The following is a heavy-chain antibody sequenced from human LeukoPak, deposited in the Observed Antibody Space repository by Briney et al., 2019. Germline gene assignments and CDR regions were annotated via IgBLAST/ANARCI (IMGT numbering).Heavy chain of an antibody. Sequence: RASVKVSCKASGYTFTSYGISWVRQAPGQGLEWMGWISAYNGNTNYAQKLQGRVTMTTDTSTSTAYMELRSLRSDDTAVYYCAREEYYYGSGSEFNWFDPWGPGTLVTVSS. D-gene: IGHD3-10*01. CDR1: GYTFTSYG. V-gene: IGHV1-18*01. CDR3: AREEYYYGSGSEFNWFDP. J-gene: IGHJ5*02. CDR2: ISAYNGNT.